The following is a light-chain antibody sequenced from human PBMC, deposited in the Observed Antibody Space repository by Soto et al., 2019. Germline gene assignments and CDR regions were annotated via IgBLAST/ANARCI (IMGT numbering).Light chain of an antibody. CDR1: QSVGTN. V-gene: IGKV3-15*01. J-gene: IGKJ2*01. CDR2: GAS. Sequence: EIVMTQSPATLSVSPGERVTLSCRASQSVGTNLAWYQQKPGQAPRLLILGASTRASGIPAKFSGSGSGTKFTLSIGSLQSEDFAIYYCQQYDNWPPRWTFGQGTKVEIK. CDR3: QQYDNWPPRWT.